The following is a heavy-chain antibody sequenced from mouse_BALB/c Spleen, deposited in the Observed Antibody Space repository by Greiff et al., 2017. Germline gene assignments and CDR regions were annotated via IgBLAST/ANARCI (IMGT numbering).Heavy chain of an antibody. V-gene: IGHV1S56*01. Sequence: QVQLQQSGPELVKPGASVRIYCKASGYTFTSYYIHWVKQRPGQGLEWIGWIYPGNVNTKYNEKFKGKATLTADKSSSTAYMQLSSLTSEDSAVYFCARSGVRPWFAYWGQGTLVTVSA. CDR2: IYPGNVNT. J-gene: IGHJ3*01. CDR1: GYTFTSYY. D-gene: IGHD2-14*01. CDR3: ARSGVRPWFAY.